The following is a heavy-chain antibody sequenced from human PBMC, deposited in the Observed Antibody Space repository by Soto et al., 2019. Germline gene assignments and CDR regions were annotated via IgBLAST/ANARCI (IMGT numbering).Heavy chain of an antibody. CDR2: IYHAGGT. Sequence: QVQLQESGPGLLEPSGPLSLTCTVPGVSVASYNWNNWVRQPPGKGLEWIGEIYHAGGTNFNPSLGSRITISIDKSKNQSSLRLGSVTAADTAVYYYARSGGYYFDYWGQGALVTVSS. CDR1: GVSVASYNW. V-gene: IGHV4-4*02. J-gene: IGHJ4*02. CDR3: ARSGGYYFDY. D-gene: IGHD3-16*01.